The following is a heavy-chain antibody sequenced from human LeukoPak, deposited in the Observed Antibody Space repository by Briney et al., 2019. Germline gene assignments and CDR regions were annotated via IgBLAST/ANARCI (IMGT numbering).Heavy chain of an antibody. Sequence: SETLSLTCAVYGGTFSGYYWSWIRQPPGKGLEWIGEINHSGSTNYNPSLKSRVTISVDTSKTQFSLKLRSGTAADTAVYYCARAGDGYNSGFDYWGQGTLVTVSS. D-gene: IGHD5-24*01. V-gene: IGHV4-34*01. CDR1: GGTFSGYY. CDR3: ARAGDGYNSGFDY. CDR2: INHSGST. J-gene: IGHJ4*02.